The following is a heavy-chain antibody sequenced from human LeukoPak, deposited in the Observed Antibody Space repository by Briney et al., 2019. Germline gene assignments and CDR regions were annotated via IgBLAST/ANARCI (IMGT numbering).Heavy chain of an antibody. CDR1: GFTFSNSD. CDR2: ISASGGSA. J-gene: IGHJ3*01. D-gene: IGHD3-22*01. CDR3: AKAGSYSDISVYPLASFDF. V-gene: IGHV3-23*01. Sequence: GXXLRLSCAASGFTFSNSDMNWVRQAPGKGLEWVSFISASGGSAQYADSVRGRFTISRDNSKNTLYLQMNSLRAEDTAVYYCAKAGSYSDISVYPLASFDFWGQGTMVTVSS.